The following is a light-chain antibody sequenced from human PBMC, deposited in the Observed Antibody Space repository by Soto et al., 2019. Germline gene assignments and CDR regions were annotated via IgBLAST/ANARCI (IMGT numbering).Light chain of an antibody. CDR2: DDK. V-gene: IGLV1-51*01. J-gene: IGLJ2*01. CDR1: TSNMGNNY. CDR3: GTWDSGLSALV. Sequence: QSVLTQPPSVSAAPGQRITISCSGSTSNMGNNYVSWYQQVPGTAPKLLIYDDKRRPSGTPDRFTGSKSGTSATLDITGLQPGDEADYYCGTWDSGLSALVFGGGTKVTVL.